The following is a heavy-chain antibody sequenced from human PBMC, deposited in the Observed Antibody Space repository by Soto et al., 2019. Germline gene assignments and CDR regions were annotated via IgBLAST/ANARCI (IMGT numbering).Heavy chain of an antibody. J-gene: IGHJ4*02. D-gene: IGHD1-26*01. Sequence: ASVKVSCKASGGTFSSYAISWVRQAPGQGLEWMGGIIPIFGTANYAQKFQGRVTITADESTSTAYMELSSLRSEDTAVYYCARDGGSYSKGYYFDYWGQGTLVTVSS. CDR3: ARDGGSYSKGYYFDY. V-gene: IGHV1-69*01. CDR2: IIPIFGTA. CDR1: GGTFSSYA.